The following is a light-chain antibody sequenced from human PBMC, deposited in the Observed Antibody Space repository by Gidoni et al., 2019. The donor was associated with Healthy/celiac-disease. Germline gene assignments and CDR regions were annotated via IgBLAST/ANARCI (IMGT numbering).Light chain of an antibody. CDR2: DVS. J-gene: IGLJ2*01. Sequence: QSALTQPRSVSGSPGQSVTISCTGTSSDGGNYNYVSWYQQHPGKAPKLMIYDVSKRPSGVPDRFSGSKSGNTASLTISGLQAEDEAAYYCCSYVGSYTVVFGGGTKLPVL. CDR1: SSDGGNYNY. V-gene: IGLV2-11*01. CDR3: CSYVGSYTVV.